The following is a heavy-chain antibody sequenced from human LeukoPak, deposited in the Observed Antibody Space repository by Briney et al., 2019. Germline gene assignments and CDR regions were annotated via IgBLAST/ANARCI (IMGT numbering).Heavy chain of an antibody. Sequence: GGSLRLSCAASGFTFSSYSMNWVRQAPGKGLEWVSYISSSSSTIYYADSVKGRFTISRDNAKNSLYMQMNSLRAEDTALYFCAKSRHSSGWYGDFDHWGQGTLVTVSS. V-gene: IGHV3-48*04. CDR1: GFTFSSYS. CDR2: ISSSSSTI. CDR3: AKSRHSSGWYGDFDH. J-gene: IGHJ4*02. D-gene: IGHD6-19*01.